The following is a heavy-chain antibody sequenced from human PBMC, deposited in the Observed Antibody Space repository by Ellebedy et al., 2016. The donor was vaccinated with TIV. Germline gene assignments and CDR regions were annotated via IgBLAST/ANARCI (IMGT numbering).Heavy chain of an antibody. CDR3: ARETAGGGSFDL. D-gene: IGHD3-16*01. Sequence: GESLKISCAASGITFSSSGMNWVRQAPGKGLEWVALISAVANNKYYADSVKGRFTISRDNSKNTLYLQMNSLRAEDTAVNYCARETAGGGSFDLWGQGTMVTVSS. J-gene: IGHJ3*01. CDR2: ISAVANNK. V-gene: IGHV3-30*03. CDR1: GITFSSSG.